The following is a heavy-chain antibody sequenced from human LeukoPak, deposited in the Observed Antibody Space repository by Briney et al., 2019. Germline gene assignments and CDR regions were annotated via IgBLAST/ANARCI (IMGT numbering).Heavy chain of an antibody. CDR1: GGSFSGYY. CDR2: INHSGST. CDR3: ARSGSVATGDYMDV. J-gene: IGHJ6*03. Sequence: PLETLSLTCAVYGGSFSGYYWSWIRQPPGKGLEWIGEINHSGSTNYNPSLKSRVTISVDTSKNQFSLKLSSVTAADTAVYYCARSGSVATGDYMDVWGKGTTVTISS. V-gene: IGHV4-34*01. D-gene: IGHD5-12*01.